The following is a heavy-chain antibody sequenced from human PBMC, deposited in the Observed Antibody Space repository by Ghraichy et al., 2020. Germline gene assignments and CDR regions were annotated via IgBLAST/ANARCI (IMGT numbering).Heavy chain of an antibody. CDR3: AREWEALRVDY. Sequence: GGSLRLSCAASGFTFSTYQMNWVRQAPGKGLEWISFISASGATTYYAESVKGRFTISRDIAKNSLYLQMNSLKTDDTAVYYCAREWEALRVDYWGQGTLVTVSP. CDR1: GFTFSTYQ. CDR2: ISASGATT. V-gene: IGHV3-48*01. D-gene: IGHD1-26*01. J-gene: IGHJ4*02.